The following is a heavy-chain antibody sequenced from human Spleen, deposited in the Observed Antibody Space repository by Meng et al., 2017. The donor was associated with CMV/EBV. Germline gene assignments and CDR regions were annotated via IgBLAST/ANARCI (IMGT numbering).Heavy chain of an antibody. CDR2: IDPRGGGT. Sequence: ASVKVSCKSSGYTFTAYFLHWVRQAPGQGLEWIGVIDPRGGGTNSAQNFQGRVSLTRDTSTTTVYVEFGRLRSEDTAVYFCARDLGRNKDFWGQGTLVTVSS. CDR1: GYTFTAYF. J-gene: IGHJ4*02. CDR3: ARDLGRNKDF. V-gene: IGHV1-46*01. D-gene: IGHD2-15*01.